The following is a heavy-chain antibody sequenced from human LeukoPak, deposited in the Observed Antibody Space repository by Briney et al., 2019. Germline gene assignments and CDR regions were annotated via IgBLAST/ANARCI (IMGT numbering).Heavy chain of an antibody. CDR2: ISYDGSNK. V-gene: IGHV3-30-3*01. CDR1: GFTFSSYA. D-gene: IGHD6-13*01. Sequence: GGSLRLSCAASGFTFSSYAMHWVRQAPGKGLEWVAVISYDGSNKYYADSVKGRFTISRDNSKNTLYLQMNSLRAEDTAVYYCARVLAAAASDAFDIWGQGTMVTVSS. J-gene: IGHJ3*02. CDR3: ARVLAAAASDAFDI.